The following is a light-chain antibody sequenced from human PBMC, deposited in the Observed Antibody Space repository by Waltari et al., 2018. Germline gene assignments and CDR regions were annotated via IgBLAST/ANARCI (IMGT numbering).Light chain of an antibody. CDR2: DVS. CDR3: SSYAGSNNV. J-gene: IGLJ1*01. Sequence: QSALTQPPSASGSPGQSVTISCTGTSSDVGAYNFVSWYQQHPGKAPKLMIYDVSKRPSGFLIRFSGSKSGTTASRTVSGLQAGDEADYYCSSYAGSNNVFGTGTKVTVL. V-gene: IGLV2-8*01. CDR1: SSDVGAYNF.